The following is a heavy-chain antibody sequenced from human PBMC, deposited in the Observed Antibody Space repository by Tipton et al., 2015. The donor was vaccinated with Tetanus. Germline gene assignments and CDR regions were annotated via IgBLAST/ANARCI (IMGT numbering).Heavy chain of an antibody. Sequence: SGFTFSHAWMSWVRQAPGKGLEWVAVSWYDGTDKYYADSVKGRFTISRDNSKNTLYLQMNSLRAEDTAVYYCAREADCSGGSCFSGDFDNWGQGTQVTVSS. D-gene: IGHD2-15*01. CDR1: GFTFSHAW. CDR2: SWYDGTDK. J-gene: IGHJ4*02. V-gene: IGHV3-33*08. CDR3: AREADCSGGSCFSGDFDN.